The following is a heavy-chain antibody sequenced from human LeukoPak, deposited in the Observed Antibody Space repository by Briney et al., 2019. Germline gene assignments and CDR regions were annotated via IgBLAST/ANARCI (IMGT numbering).Heavy chain of an antibody. CDR2: IYYSGST. D-gene: IGHD6-13*01. Sequence: SETLSLTCTVSGGSISSGGYYWSWIRQHPGKGLEWIGYIYYSGSTYYNPSLKSRVTTSVDTSKNQFSLKLSSVTAADTAVHYCARDPGSSWPNWFDPWGQGTLVTVSS. V-gene: IGHV4-31*03. CDR3: ARDPGSSWPNWFDP. CDR1: GGSISSGGYY. J-gene: IGHJ5*02.